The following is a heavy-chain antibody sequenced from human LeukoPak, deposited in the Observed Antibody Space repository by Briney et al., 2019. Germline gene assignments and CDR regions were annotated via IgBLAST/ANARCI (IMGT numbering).Heavy chain of an antibody. CDR2: IRSKAYGGTT. V-gene: IGHV3-49*04. CDR3: TRVADIVVSRHFDY. CDR1: GFTFGDYA. J-gene: IGHJ4*02. Sequence: GGSLRLSCTASGFTFGDYAMSWVRQAPGKGLEWVGFIRSKAYGGTTEYAASVKGRFTISRDDSKSIAYLQMNSLKTEDTAVYYCTRVADIVVSRHFDYWGQGTLVTVSS. D-gene: IGHD2-15*01.